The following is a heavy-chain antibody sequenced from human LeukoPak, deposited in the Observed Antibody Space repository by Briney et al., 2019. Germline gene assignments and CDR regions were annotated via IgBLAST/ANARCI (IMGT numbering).Heavy chain of an antibody. V-gene: IGHV1-69*01. CDR3: ARGGYSPYLYYYMDV. D-gene: IGHD5-18*01. Sequence: ASVKVSCKASGGTFSSYAISWVRQAPGQGLEWMGGIIPIFGTANYAQKFQGRVTITADESTSTAYMELSSLRSEDTAVYYCARGGYSPYLYYYMDVRGKGTTVTVSS. CDR1: GGTFSSYA. J-gene: IGHJ6*03. CDR2: IIPIFGTA.